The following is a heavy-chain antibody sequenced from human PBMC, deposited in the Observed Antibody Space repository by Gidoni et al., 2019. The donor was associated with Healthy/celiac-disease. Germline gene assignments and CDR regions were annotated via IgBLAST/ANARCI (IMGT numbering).Heavy chain of an antibody. Sequence: QLQLQESGPGLVKPSETLSLTCTVSGGSISSSSYYWGWIRQPPGKGLEWIGSIYYSGSTYYNPSLKSRVTISVDTSKNQFSLKLSSVTAADTAVYYCARAPVLLWFGEAMYYFDYWGQGTLVTVSS. CDR2: IYYSGST. CDR3: ARAPVLLWFGEAMYYFDY. D-gene: IGHD3-10*01. V-gene: IGHV4-39*07. CDR1: GGSISSSSYY. J-gene: IGHJ4*02.